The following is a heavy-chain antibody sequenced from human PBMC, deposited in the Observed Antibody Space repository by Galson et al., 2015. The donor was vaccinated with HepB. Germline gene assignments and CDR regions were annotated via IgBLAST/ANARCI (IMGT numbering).Heavy chain of an antibody. J-gene: IGHJ3*02. V-gene: IGHV3-30-3*01. CDR1: GFTFSSYA. CDR3: ARDGVLGAFGGVIVPGAFDI. D-gene: IGHD3-16*02. CDR2: ISYDGSNK. Sequence: SLRLSCAASGFTFSSYAMHWVRQAPGKGLEWVAVISYDGSNKYYADSVKGRFTISRDNSKNTLYLQMNSLRAEDTAVYYCARDGVLGAFGGVIVPGAFDIWGQGTMVTVSS.